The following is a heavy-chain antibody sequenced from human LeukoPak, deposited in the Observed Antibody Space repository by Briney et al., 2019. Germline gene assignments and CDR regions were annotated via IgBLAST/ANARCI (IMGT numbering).Heavy chain of an antibody. V-gene: IGHV3-23*01. CDR2: ITGSAGST. Sequence: GGCLRLSWAVSGFTFISYAMSWVSQAPGKGLEWVAAITGSAGSTYYAGSVKGRFTISRANSRNAMYLQMNSLRAEDTAVYYCAKDRDTAMINYCFDPWGQGTLVTVSS. D-gene: IGHD5-18*01. J-gene: IGHJ5*02. CDR1: GFTFISYA. CDR3: AKDRDTAMINYCFDP.